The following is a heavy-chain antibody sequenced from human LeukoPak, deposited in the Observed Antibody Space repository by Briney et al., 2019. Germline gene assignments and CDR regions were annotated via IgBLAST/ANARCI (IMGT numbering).Heavy chain of an antibody. D-gene: IGHD3-9*01. CDR3: GLRRWEPTGYY. J-gene: IGHJ4*02. CDR2: ISHNGRS. CDR1: GGPFTGHY. V-gene: IGHV4-34*01. Sequence: SETLSLCCAVYGGPFTGHYKNSVRQSPGKGLEWIGEISHNGRSNYNPSLNSRVTISVDTSRNQFSLRLTSVTAADTAIYYWGLRRWEPTGYYWGQGTQVTISS.